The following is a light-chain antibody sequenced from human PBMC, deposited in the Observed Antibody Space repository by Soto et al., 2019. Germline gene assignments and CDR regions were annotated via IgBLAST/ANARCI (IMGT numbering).Light chain of an antibody. V-gene: IGKV1-39*01. CDR1: QNIIKY. J-gene: IGKJ2*01. Sequence: DIQMTQSPSSLSASVGDRVTITCRTSQNIIKYLNWYQQKPGKAPKFLIYGASTLQTGVPSRFSGGGSGTDFTLTISRLQPEDFATDYGQQTYTTPYTCGQGPKLDIK. CDR3: QQTYTTPYT. CDR2: GAS.